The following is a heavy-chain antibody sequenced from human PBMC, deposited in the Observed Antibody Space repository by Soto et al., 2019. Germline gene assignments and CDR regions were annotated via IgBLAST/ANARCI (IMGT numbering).Heavy chain of an antibody. CDR3: ARDRYSSGWYDLDY. J-gene: IGHJ4*02. CDR1: GFPFSSYG. CDR2: IWCDGSNK. V-gene: IGHV3-33*01. D-gene: IGHD6-19*01. Sequence: QVQLVESGGVVVQPGRSLRLSCAASGFPFSSYGMHGVRQAPGKGLEWVAVIWCDGSNKYYADSVKGRCTISRDNSKNTPYLQMNSLRVEDPAVYYCARDRYSSGWYDLDYWGQGTLVTVSS.